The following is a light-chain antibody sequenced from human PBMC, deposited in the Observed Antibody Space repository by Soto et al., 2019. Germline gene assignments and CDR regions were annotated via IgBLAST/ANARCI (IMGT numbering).Light chain of an antibody. CDR2: AAS. CDR3: QQLNSYPPT. J-gene: IGKJ2*01. Sequence: IQLTQSPSPLSASVGDRVTITCRASQGISSYLAWYQQKPGKAPKFLIYAASTLQRGVPSRFSSSGSGTDFTLTISRLQPEDFATYFCQQLNSYPPTFGQGTELEIK. V-gene: IGKV1-9*01. CDR1: QGISSY.